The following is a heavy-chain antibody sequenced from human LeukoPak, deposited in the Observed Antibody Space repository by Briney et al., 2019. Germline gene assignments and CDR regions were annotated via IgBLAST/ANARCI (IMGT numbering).Heavy chain of an antibody. J-gene: IGHJ6*03. D-gene: IGHD3/OR15-3a*01. CDR2: IIPIFGTA. CDR3: TRRPMISSRGYYMDV. V-gene: IGHV1-69*05. Sequence: ASVKVSCKVSGYTLTELSMHWLRQAPGQGLEWMGGIIPIFGTANYAQKFQGRVTITTDESTSTAYMELSSLRSEDTAVYYCTRRPMISSRGYYMDVWGKGTTVTVSS. CDR1: GYTLTELS.